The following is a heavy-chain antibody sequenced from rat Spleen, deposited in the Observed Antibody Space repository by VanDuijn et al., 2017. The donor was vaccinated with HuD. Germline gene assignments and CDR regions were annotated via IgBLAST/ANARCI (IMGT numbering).Heavy chain of an antibody. CDR1: GFTFSNYG. Sequence: EVQLVESGGGLVQPGRSMKLSCAASGFTFSNYGMAWVRQAPKKGLEWVAYISYDGGSTYYRDSVKGRFTISRDNAKSTLYLQMDSLRSEDTATYYCTRHNSGYGVMDAWGQGASVTVSS. CDR3: TRHNSGYGVMDA. J-gene: IGHJ4*01. CDR2: ISYDGGST. V-gene: IGHV5-25*01. D-gene: IGHD4-3*01.